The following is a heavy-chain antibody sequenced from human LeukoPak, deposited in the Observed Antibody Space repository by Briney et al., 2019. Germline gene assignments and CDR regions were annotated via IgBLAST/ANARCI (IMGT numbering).Heavy chain of an antibody. V-gene: IGHV3-30*04. CDR1: GFTFSSYA. CDR2: ISYDGSNK. D-gene: IGHD6-13*01. J-gene: IGHJ4*02. Sequence: GGSLRLSCAASGFTFSSYAMHWVRQAPGKGLEWVAVISYDGSNKYYADSVKGRFTISRDNSKNTLYLQMNSLRAEDTAVYYCARQPGSSSWYSWDYWGQGTLVTVSS. CDR3: ARQPGSSSWYSWDY.